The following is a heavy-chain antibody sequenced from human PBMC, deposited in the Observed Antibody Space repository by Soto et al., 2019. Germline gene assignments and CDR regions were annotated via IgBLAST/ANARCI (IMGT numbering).Heavy chain of an antibody. V-gene: IGHV3-48*01. CDR2: IGISSNTI. Sequence: EVQLVESGGGLVQPGGSLRLSCAASGFTFSNYSMNWVRQAPGKGLEWLSYIGISSNTIYYADSVRGRFTISRDNAKKSLYLQMNRLRAEDTAVYYCARDNGYNFWSGYFLFNFWGQGTLVTVSS. CDR1: GFTFSNYS. CDR3: ARDNGYNFWSGYFLFNF. J-gene: IGHJ4*02. D-gene: IGHD3-3*01.